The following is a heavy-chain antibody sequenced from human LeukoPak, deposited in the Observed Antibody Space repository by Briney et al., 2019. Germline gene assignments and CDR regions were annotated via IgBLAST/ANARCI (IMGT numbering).Heavy chain of an antibody. CDR1: GGSVSSSGFY. CDR3: SRQALVIGSSYPDY. J-gene: IGHJ4*02. V-gene: IGHV4-39*01. Sequence: PSETLSLTCTVSGGSVSSSGFYWGWFRQPPGKGLEWLGIDNYRGDIYYNPSLKSRVTIFVDTSNNQFSVTLSSVTAADTAVYYCSRQALVIGSSYPDYWGQGILVTVSS. D-gene: IGHD2/OR15-2a*01. CDR2: DNYRGDI.